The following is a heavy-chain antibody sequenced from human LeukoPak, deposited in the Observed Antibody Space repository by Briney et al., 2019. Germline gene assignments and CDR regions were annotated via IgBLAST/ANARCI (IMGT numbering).Heavy chain of an antibody. CDR1: GVPMSSSSYY. CDR2: VYYSGTT. V-gene: IGHV4-39*06. Sequence: PSQTLSLTCTVSGVPMSSSSYYWAWIRQSPGKGLEWIGSVYYSGTTHYDSSLKSRVSISVDTSKTQFALKVDSVTVADTAVYYCARILDLVTTKTIDYWGQGSLVIVSS. D-gene: IGHD2-21*02. J-gene: IGHJ4*02. CDR3: ARILDLVTTKTIDY.